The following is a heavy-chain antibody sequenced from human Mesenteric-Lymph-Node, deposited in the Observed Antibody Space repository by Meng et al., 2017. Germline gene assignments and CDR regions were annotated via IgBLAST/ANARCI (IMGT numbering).Heavy chain of an antibody. CDR3: AKEVDDCSGGSCYLIHDAFDI. V-gene: IGHV3-23*01. D-gene: IGHD2-15*01. CDR1: GFTFSSYA. J-gene: IGHJ3*02. CDR2: ISGSGGST. Sequence: GGSLRLSCAASGFTFSSYAMSWVRQAPGKGLEWVSAISGSGGSTYYADSVKGRFTISRDNSKNTLYLQMNSLRAEDTAVYYCAKEVDDCSGGSCYLIHDAFDIWGQGTMVTVSS.